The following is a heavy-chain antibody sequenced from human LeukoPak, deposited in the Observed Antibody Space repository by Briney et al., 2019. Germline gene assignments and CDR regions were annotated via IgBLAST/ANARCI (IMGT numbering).Heavy chain of an antibody. V-gene: IGHV3-30*18. D-gene: IGHD2-2*01. J-gene: IGHJ4*02. CDR3: AKERLVVPAATPLRNFDY. Sequence: GRSLRLSCAASGFTFSSYGMHWVRQAPGKGLEWVAVISYDGSNKYYADSVKGRFTISRDNSKNTLYLQMNSLRAEDTAVYYCAKERLVVPAATPLRNFDYWGQGTLVTVSS. CDR1: GFTFSSYG. CDR2: ISYDGSNK.